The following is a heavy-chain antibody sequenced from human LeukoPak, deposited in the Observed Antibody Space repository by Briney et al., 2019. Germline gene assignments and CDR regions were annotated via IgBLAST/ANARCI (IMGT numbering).Heavy chain of an antibody. J-gene: IGHJ4*02. CDR3: ARSGYSGYEYYFDY. CDR2: IYYSGST. V-gene: IGHV4-59*01. CDR1: GGSFSGYY. Sequence: SETLSLTCAVHGGSFSGYYWSWIRQPPGKGLEWIGYIYYSGSTNYNPSLKSRVTISVDTSKNQLSLKLSSVTAADTAVYYCARSGYSGYEYYFDYWGQGTLVTVSS. D-gene: IGHD5-12*01.